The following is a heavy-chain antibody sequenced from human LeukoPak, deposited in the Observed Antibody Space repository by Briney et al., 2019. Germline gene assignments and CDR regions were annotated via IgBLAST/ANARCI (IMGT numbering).Heavy chain of an antibody. CDR2: IYYSGST. CDR1: GGSISSSSYY. Sequence: SETLSLTCTVSGGSISSSSYYWGWIRQPPGKGLEWIGSIYYSGSTYYNPSLKSRVTISVDRSNNQFSLKLSSVTAADTAVYYCARANLASDIVVVVAASFDYWGQGTLVTVSS. V-gene: IGHV4-39*07. J-gene: IGHJ4*02. D-gene: IGHD2-15*01. CDR3: ARANLASDIVVVVAASFDY.